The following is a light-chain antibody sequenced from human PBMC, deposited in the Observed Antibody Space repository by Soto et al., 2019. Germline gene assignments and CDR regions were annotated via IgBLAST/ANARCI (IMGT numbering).Light chain of an antibody. CDR1: SSDVGSYNR. CDR3: SLYTSSSTSWV. Sequence: QSALNQPPSVSGSPGQSVTISCTGTSSDVGSYNRVSWYQQPPGTAPKLMIYEVSNRPSGVPDRFSGSKSGNTASLTISGLQAEDEADYYCSLYTSSSTSWVFGGGTKVTVL. CDR2: EVS. J-gene: IGLJ3*02. V-gene: IGLV2-18*01.